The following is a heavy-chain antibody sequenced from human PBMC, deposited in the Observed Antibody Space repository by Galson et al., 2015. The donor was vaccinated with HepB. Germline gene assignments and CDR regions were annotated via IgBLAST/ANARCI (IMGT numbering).Heavy chain of an antibody. CDR3: AKDKKRWGGDYDVDY. CDR2: TWYDGSNT. Sequence: SLRLSCAASGFTFSTYVMHWVRQAPGKGLEWVAVTWYDGSNTYYGDSVKGRFTISRDNSKNTLYLQMRSLRVEDTAVYYCAKDKKRWGGDYDVDYWGQGTLVTVSS. J-gene: IGHJ4*02. D-gene: IGHD4-17*01. V-gene: IGHV3-33*06. CDR1: GFTFSTYV.